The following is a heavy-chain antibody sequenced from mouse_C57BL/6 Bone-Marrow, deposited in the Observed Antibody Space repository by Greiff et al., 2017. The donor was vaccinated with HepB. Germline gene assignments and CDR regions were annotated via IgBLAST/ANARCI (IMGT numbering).Heavy chain of an antibody. CDR3: ARKTDYSKVYYAMDY. CDR2: IHPNSGST. CDR1: GYTFTSYW. Sequence: QVQLQQPGAELVKPGASVKLSCKASGYTFTSYWMHWVKQRPGQGLEWIGMIHPNSGSTNYNEKFKSKATLTVDKSSSTAYMQLSSLTSEDSAVYYCARKTDYSKVYYAMDYWGQGTSVTVSS. D-gene: IGHD2-5*01. V-gene: IGHV1-64*01. J-gene: IGHJ4*01.